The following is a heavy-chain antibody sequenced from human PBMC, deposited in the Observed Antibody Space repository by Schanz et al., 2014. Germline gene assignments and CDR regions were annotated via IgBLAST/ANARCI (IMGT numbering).Heavy chain of an antibody. D-gene: IGHD2-2*01. Sequence: QVQLVESGGGVVQPGGSLTLSCAASKFTFSGYGMHWVRQPPGKGLEWVAIITYDGSNTYHADSVKGRFTIARDNSKNTLYLQMNSLRAEDTAVYYCIRGDIMVVPVAHFWGQGILVTVSS. V-gene: IGHV3-30*02. CDR2: ITYDGSNT. J-gene: IGHJ4*02. CDR1: KFTFSGYG. CDR3: IRGDIMVVPVAHF.